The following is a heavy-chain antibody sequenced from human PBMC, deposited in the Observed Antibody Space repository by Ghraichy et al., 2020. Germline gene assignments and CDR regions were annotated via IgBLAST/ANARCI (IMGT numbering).Heavy chain of an antibody. Sequence: SETLSLTCTVSGGSISSVNYYWGWIRQTPGKGLEWIGSSYYSGSNFNNPSLKSRVTISVDTSKNQFSLRVSSVTAADTAVYYCARQVVGDTEHFQDWGQGTLVIVSS. D-gene: IGHD1-26*01. CDR3: ARQVVGDTEHFQD. CDR1: GGSISSVNYY. V-gene: IGHV4-39*01. CDR2: SYYSGSN. J-gene: IGHJ1*01.